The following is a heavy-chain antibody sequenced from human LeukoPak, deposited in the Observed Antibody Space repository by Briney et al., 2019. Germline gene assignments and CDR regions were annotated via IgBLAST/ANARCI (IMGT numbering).Heavy chain of an antibody. J-gene: IGHJ6*03. CDR1: GFTFSSYW. V-gene: IGHV3-48*01. CDR2: ISSSSSTI. D-gene: IGHD2-2*01. CDR3: ARDLSGAGSSPWYMDV. Sequence: PGGSLRLSCVVSGFTFSSYWMSWVRQAPGKGLEWVSYISSSSSTIYYADSVKGRFTISRDNAKNSLYLQMNSLRAEDTAVYYCARDLSGAGSSPWYMDVWGKGITVTVSS.